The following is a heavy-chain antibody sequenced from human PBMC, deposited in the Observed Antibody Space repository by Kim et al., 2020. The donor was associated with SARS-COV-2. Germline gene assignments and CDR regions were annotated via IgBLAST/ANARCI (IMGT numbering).Heavy chain of an antibody. V-gene: IGHV3-21*01. CDR3: ARWLGPSSGWKREYFYYGVDV. Sequence: GGSLRLSCAASGFTFSSYSMNWVRQAPGKGLEWVSSISSSRTYIYYADSVKGRFTISRDNAKNSLYLQMNSLRAEDTAVYYCARWLGPSSGWKREYFYYGVDVWGKGTTVTVSS. J-gene: IGHJ6*04. D-gene: IGHD6-19*01. CDR2: ISSSRTYI. CDR1: GFTFSSYS.